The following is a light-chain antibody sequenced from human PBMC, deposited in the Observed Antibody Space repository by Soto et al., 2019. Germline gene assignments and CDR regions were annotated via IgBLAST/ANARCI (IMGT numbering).Light chain of an antibody. CDR3: QSYDSSLGVSYV. Sequence: QSVLTQPPSVSVAPGQRVTISCTGSSSNIGAGYDVHWYQQRPGTAPKLLIYGNKNRPSGVPDRFSGSKSGTSASLAITGLQAEDEADYYCQSYDSSLGVSYVYGTGTKVTVL. CDR2: GNK. J-gene: IGLJ1*01. V-gene: IGLV1-40*01. CDR1: SSNIGAGYD.